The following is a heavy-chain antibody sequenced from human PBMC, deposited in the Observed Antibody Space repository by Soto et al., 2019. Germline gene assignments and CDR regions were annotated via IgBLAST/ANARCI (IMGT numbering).Heavy chain of an antibody. CDR3: TTEYYYYYGMDV. Sequence: GGSLRLSCAASGFTFSNAWMSWVRQAPGKGLEWVGRIKSKTDGGTTDYAAPVKGRFTISRDDSKNTLYLQMNSLKTEDTAVYYCTTEYYYYYGMDVWGQGTTVTVSS. V-gene: IGHV3-15*01. J-gene: IGHJ6*02. CDR2: IKSKTDGGTT. CDR1: GFTFSNAW.